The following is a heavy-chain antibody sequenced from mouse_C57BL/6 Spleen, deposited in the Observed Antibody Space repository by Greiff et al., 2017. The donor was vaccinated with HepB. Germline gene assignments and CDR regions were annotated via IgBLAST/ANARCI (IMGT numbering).Heavy chain of an antibody. Sequence: EVQVVESEGGLVQPGSSMKLSCTASGFTFSDYYMAWVRQVPEKGLEWVANINYDGSSTYYLDSLKSRFIISRDNAKKILYLQMSSLQSEDTATYDCARDMGPGIYAMDYWGQGTSVTVSS. V-gene: IGHV5-16*01. CDR1: GFTFSDYY. CDR2: INYDGSST. J-gene: IGHJ4*01. D-gene: IGHD4-1*01. CDR3: ARDMGPGIYAMDY.